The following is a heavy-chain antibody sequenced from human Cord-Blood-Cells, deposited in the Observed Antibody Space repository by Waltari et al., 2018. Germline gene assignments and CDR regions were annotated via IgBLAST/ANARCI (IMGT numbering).Heavy chain of an antibody. Sequence: EVQLVESGGGLVKPGGSLRLSCAASGFTFSSYSMNCVRQAPGKGLEWVSSISSSSSYIYYADSVKGRFTISRDNAKNSLYLQMNSLRAEDTAVYYCARDLGGYSHGWDHDAFDIWGQGTMVTVSS. CDR1: GFTFSSYS. D-gene: IGHD5-18*01. CDR2: ISSSSSYI. CDR3: ARDLGGYSHGWDHDAFDI. J-gene: IGHJ3*02. V-gene: IGHV3-21*01.